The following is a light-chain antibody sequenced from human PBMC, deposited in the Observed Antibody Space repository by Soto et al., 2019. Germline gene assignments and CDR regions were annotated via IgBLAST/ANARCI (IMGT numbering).Light chain of an antibody. CDR3: AAWDDSLNGHVV. J-gene: IGLJ2*01. CDR2: SNN. CDR1: SSNIGSNT. V-gene: IGLV1-44*01. Sequence: QSVLTQPPSASGTPGQRVTISCSGSSSNIGSNTVNWYQQLPGTAPKLLMYSNNQRPSGVPDRFSGSKSGTSASLAISGLQSEDEADYYCAAWDDSLNGHVVFGGGTQLTVL.